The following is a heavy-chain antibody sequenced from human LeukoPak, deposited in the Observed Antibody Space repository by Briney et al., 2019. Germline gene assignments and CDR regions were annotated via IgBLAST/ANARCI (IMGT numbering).Heavy chain of an antibody. CDR2: IYYSGST. CDR1: GGSISSSNSY. J-gene: IGHJ4*02. Sequence: SQTLSLTCTVSGGSISSSNSYWGWIRQPPGKGLEWIGSIYYSGSTYYNPSLKSRVTISVDTSKNQFSLKLSSVTAADTAVYYCGGSSWYMEFHYWGQGTLVTVSS. CDR3: GGSSWYMEFHY. V-gene: IGHV4-39*07. D-gene: IGHD6-13*01.